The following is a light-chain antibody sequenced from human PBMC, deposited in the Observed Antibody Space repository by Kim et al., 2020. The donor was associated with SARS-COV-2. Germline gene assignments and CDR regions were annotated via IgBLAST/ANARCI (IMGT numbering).Light chain of an antibody. J-gene: IGLJ2*01. CDR2: QDG. CDR1: KLGEKY. CDR3: QAWDSSTGVV. Sequence: VPPGHTASSTCSGDKLGEKYVSWYQQKPGQSPVLVIYQDGKRPSGIPERFSGSNSGNTATLTISGTQAMDEAAYYCQAWDSSTGVVFGGGTQLTVL. V-gene: IGLV3-1*01.